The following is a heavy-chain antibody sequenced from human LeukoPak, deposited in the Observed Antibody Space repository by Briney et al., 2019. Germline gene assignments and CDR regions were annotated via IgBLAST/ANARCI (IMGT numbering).Heavy chain of an antibody. CDR3: ARHGLGFLEWTIDY. J-gene: IGHJ4*02. Sequence: GGSLRLSCAASGFTFSTYSMNWVRQAPGKGLEWVSSISSSSTYIYYADSLKGRFTTSRDNAKNSLYLQVNSLRAEDTAVYYCARHGLGFLEWTIDYWGQGTLVTVSS. D-gene: IGHD3-3*01. CDR2: ISSSSTYI. CDR1: GFTFSTYS. V-gene: IGHV3-21*01.